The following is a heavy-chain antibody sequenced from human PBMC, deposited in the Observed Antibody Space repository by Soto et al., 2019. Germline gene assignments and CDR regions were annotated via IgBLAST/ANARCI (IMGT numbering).Heavy chain of an antibody. CDR2: IYHSGST. J-gene: IGHJ5*02. CDR1: GGSISSGGYS. V-gene: IGHV4-30-2*01. Sequence: SETLSLTCAFSGGSISSGGYSWSWIRQPPGKGLEWIGYIYHSGSTYYNPSLKSRVTISVDRSKNQFSLKLSSVTAADTAVYYCARVPGPWGQGALVTVSS. CDR3: ARVPGP.